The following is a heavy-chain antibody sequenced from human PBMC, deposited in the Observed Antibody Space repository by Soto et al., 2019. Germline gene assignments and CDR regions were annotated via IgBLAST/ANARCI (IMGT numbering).Heavy chain of an antibody. Sequence: GGSLRLSCAASGFTVSSNYMSWVRQAPGKGLEWVSVIYSGGSTYYADSVKGRFTISRDNSKNTLYLQMNSLRAEDTAVYYCARISSIAAPTDYWGQGTLVTVSS. CDR3: ARISSIAAPTDY. V-gene: IGHV3-53*01. CDR1: GFTVSSNY. D-gene: IGHD6-6*01. J-gene: IGHJ4*02. CDR2: IYSGGST.